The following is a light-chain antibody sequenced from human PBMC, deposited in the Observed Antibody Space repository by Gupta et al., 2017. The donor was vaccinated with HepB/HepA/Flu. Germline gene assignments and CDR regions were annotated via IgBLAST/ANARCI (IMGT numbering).Light chain of an antibody. CDR1: SSDVGGYNH. Sequence: QSALTQPASVSASPGQSFTISCTGPSSDVGGYNHVSWYQQHPGNAPKLMIHDVTNRPSGISNRFSGSKSGNTASLTISGLQAEDEADYYCSSYTNSNTWVFGGGTKLTVL. J-gene: IGLJ3*02. V-gene: IGLV2-14*01. CDR3: SSYTNSNTWV. CDR2: DVT.